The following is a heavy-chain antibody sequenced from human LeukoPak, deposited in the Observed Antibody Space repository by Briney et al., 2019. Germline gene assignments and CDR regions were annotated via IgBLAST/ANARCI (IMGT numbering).Heavy chain of an antibody. J-gene: IGHJ6*03. CDR3: ARDAGVHTAKVAMDV. CDR1: GGSISSGDYY. Sequence: SGTLSLTCTVSGGSISSGDYYWSWIRQPPGKGLEWIGYIYYSGSTYYNPSLKSRVTISVDTSKNQFSLKLSSVTAADTAVYYCARDAGVHTAKVAMDVWGKGTTVTVSS. V-gene: IGHV4-30-4*08. D-gene: IGHD5-18*01. CDR2: IYYSGST.